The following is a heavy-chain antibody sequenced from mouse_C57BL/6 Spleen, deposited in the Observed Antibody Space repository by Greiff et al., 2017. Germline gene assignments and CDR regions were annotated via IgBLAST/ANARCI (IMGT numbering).Heavy chain of an antibody. J-gene: IGHJ1*03. CDR3: ARLYYGSDWYFDV. V-gene: IGHV1-78*01. D-gene: IGHD1-1*01. CDR2: IYPRDGST. Sequence: VMLVESDAELVKPGASVKISCKVSGYTFTDHTIHWMKQRPEQGLEWIGYIYPRDGSTKYNEKFKGKATLTADKSSSTAYMQLSSLTSEDSAVYFCARLYYGSDWYFDVWGTGTTVTVSS. CDR1: GYTFTDHT.